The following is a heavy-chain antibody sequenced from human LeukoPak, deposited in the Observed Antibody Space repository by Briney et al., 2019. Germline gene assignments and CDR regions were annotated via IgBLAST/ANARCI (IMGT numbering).Heavy chain of an antibody. CDR1: GYTFTSYG. D-gene: IGHD3-22*01. V-gene: IGHV1-18*01. J-gene: IGHJ3*02. CDR2: ISAYNGNT. CDR3: ARDYSLHYDSSGYYTDAFDI. Sequence: ASVKVSCKASGYTFTSYGISWVRQAPGQGLEWMGWISAYNGNTNYAQKLQGRVTMTTDTSTSTAYMELRSLRSEDTAVYYCARDYSLHYDSSGYYTDAFDIWGQGTMVTVSS.